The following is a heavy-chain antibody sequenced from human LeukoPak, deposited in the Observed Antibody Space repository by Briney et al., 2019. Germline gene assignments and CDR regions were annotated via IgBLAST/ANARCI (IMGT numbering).Heavy chain of an antibody. CDR2: IYYSGST. Sequence: PSETLSLTCTVSGGSISSGGYYWSWIRQPPGKGLEWIGYIYYSGSTYYNPSLKSRVTISVDTSKNQFSLKLSSVTAADTAVYYCARASINRYDFWSGPVSCFDYWGQGTLVTVSS. CDR1: GGSISSGGYY. CDR3: ARASINRYDFWSGPVSCFDY. V-gene: IGHV4-30-4*08. J-gene: IGHJ4*02. D-gene: IGHD3-3*01.